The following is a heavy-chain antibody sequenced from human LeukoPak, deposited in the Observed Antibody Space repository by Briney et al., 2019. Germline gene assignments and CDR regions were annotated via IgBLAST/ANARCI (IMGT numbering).Heavy chain of an antibody. D-gene: IGHD4-23*01. J-gene: IGHJ4*02. CDR1: DYSVSSGYY. Sequence: SETLSLTCTVSDYSVSSGYYWGWIRQPPGKGLEWIGTIYHRGSTYYNPSLKSRVTISLDTSKNQFSLKLSSVTAADTAMCYCARDPDYGGFFDYWGQGTLVTVSS. CDR3: ARDPDYGGFFDY. V-gene: IGHV4-38-2*02. CDR2: IYHRGST.